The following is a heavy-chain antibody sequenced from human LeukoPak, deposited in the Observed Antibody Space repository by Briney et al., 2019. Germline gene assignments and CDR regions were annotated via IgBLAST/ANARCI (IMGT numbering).Heavy chain of an antibody. CDR1: GYTFTGYY. CDR3: ARGPHERSGYPDD. J-gene: IGHJ4*02. Sequence: ASVKVSCKASGYTFTGYYMHWVRQAPGQGLEWMGWINPNSGGTNYAQKFQGRVTLTTDTSTSTAYMELRSLRSDDTAVYYCARGPHERSGYPDDWGQGTLVTVSS. D-gene: IGHD3-22*01. CDR2: INPNSGGT. V-gene: IGHV1-2*02.